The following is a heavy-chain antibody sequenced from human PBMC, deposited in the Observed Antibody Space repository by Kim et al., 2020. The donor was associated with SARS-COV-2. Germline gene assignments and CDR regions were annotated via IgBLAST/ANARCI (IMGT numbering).Heavy chain of an antibody. CDR1: RDSIISTTYY. CDR2: IYYSGTT. J-gene: IGHJ3*02. V-gene: IGHV4-39*01. Sequence: SETLSLTCTVSRDSIISTTYYWAWIRQPPGRGLEWIGSIYYSGTTYYNPSLKSRLTISVDTSKSLFSLKLSSVTAADTAVYYCARLYSNGWYFDIWGQGTMVAVSS. D-gene: IGHD6-19*01. CDR3: ARLYSNGWYFDI.